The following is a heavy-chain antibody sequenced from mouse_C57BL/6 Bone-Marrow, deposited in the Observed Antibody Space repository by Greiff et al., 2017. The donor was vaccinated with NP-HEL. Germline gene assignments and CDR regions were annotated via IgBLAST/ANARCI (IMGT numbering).Heavy chain of an antibody. D-gene: IGHD3-1*01. CDR3: ARKLSGYFDY. CDR1: GYTFTSYG. Sequence: QVQLKQSGAELARPGASVKLPCKASGYTFTSYGISWVKQRTGQGLEWIGEIYPRSGNTSYNEKFKGKAPLTADKSSSTAYMELRSLTSEDSAVYFCARKLSGYFDYWGQGTTLTVSS. V-gene: IGHV1-81*01. CDR2: IYPRSGNT. J-gene: IGHJ2*01.